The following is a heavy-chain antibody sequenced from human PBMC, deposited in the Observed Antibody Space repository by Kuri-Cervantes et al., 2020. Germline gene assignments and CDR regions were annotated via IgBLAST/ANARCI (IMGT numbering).Heavy chain of an antibody. J-gene: IGHJ6*03. V-gene: IGHV6-1*01. D-gene: IGHD6-13*01. CDR1: GDSVSSTRAT. CDR2: TYYRSKWYN. CDR3: ARRGAAADRGSYMDV. Sequence: SQTLSLTCAIPGDSVSSTRATWNWIRQPPSRGLGWLGRTYYRSKWYNDYAVSVNSRISINTDTTKNQFNLQLKFVSTEDTAVYYCARRGAAADRGSYMDVWGRGTPVTVSS.